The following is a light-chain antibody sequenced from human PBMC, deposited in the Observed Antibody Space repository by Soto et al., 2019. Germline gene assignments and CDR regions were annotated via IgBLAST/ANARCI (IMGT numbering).Light chain of an antibody. CDR3: LQDYSYPLT. Sequence: AIQMTQFPSSLSASVGDRVTITCRASQDIRSDLGWYQQRPGKAPKLLIYATSSLQSGVPSRFSGSGSGTDFTLTISSLQPEDFATYYSLQDYSYPLTFGGGTKVEIK. CDR1: QDIRSD. CDR2: ATS. J-gene: IGKJ4*01. V-gene: IGKV1-6*01.